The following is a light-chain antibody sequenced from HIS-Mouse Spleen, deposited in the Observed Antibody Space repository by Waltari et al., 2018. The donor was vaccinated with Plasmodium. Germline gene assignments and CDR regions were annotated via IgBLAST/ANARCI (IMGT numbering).Light chain of an antibody. Sequence: EIVMTQSPATLSVSPEERATLSCRSSQSVSSNLPWYQQKPGQAPRLLIYGASTRATGIPARFSGSGSGTEFTLTISSLQSEDFAVYYCQQYNNWSFTFGPGTKVDIK. CDR1: QSVSSN. J-gene: IGKJ3*01. CDR2: GAS. V-gene: IGKV3-15*01. CDR3: QQYNNWSFT.